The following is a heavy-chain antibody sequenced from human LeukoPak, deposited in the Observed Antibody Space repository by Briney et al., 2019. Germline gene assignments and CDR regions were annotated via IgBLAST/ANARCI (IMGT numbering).Heavy chain of an antibody. V-gene: IGHV3-23*01. Sequence: GGSLRLSCAASGFTFSSYAMSWVRQAPGRGLEWASAISGSGGSTYYADSVKGRFTISRDNSKNTLYLQMNSLRAEDTAVYYCAKAQDIVLMVYASNPYYYYGMDVWGQGTTVTVSS. CDR2: ISGSGGST. D-gene: IGHD2-8*01. J-gene: IGHJ6*02. CDR3: AKAQDIVLMVYASNPYYYYGMDV. CDR1: GFTFSSYA.